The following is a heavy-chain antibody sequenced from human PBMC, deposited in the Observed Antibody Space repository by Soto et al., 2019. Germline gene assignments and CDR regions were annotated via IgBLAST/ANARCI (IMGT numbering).Heavy chain of an antibody. J-gene: IGHJ6*02. CDR1: GFTFSGYG. CDR2: ISYDATNK. CDR3: ANGGDGYNPISYYYGMDV. D-gene: IGHD3-16*01. Sequence: QVQLVESGGGVVQLGRSLRLSCAASGFTFSGYGMHWVRQTPGKGLEWVAVISYDATNKYYADSVKGRFTISRDNSKNTLYLQMNSLRAEDTAVYYCANGGDGYNPISYYYGMDVWGQGTTVTVSS. V-gene: IGHV3-30*18.